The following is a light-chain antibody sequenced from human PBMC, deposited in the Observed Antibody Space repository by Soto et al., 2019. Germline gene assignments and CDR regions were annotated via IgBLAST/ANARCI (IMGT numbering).Light chain of an antibody. CDR3: QQYGSSRWP. J-gene: IGKJ1*01. CDR1: QSVSSSY. Sequence: IVLTQSPGTLSLSPGERATLSCRASQSVSSSYLAWYRQTPGQAPRLLIYGASSRATGIPDRVSGRGSGTEFPLTICRLEPEDFAVYYCQQYGSSRWPFGQGTKVEI. CDR2: GAS. V-gene: IGKV3-20*01.